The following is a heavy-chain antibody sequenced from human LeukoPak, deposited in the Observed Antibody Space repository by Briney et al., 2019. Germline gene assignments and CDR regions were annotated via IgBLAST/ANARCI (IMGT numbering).Heavy chain of an antibody. Sequence: GGSLRLSCAASGFTFSSYGMHWVRQAPGKGLEWVAVISYDGSNKYYADSVKGRFTISRDNSKNTLYLQMNSLRAEDTAVYYCAEADDSSRYYYPGLDYWGQGTLVTVSS. V-gene: IGHV3-30*18. CDR3: AEADDSSRYYYPGLDY. D-gene: IGHD3-22*01. CDR2: ISYDGSNK. J-gene: IGHJ4*02. CDR1: GFTFSSYG.